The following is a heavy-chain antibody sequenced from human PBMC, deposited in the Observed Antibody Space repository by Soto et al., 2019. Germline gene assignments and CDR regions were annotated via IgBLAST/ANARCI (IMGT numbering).Heavy chain of an antibody. Sequence: ASVKVSCKASGFTFSRYYMHWIRQAPGQGLEWMGIINPSGASTNYAQKFQGRVTLTRDTSTSTAYMEVSSLRSEDTAVYYCARSLGHYYDSSGLPSAYYYYGMDVWGQGTTVTVSS. J-gene: IGHJ6*02. CDR3: ARSLGHYYDSSGLPSAYYYYGMDV. V-gene: IGHV1-46*01. D-gene: IGHD3-22*01. CDR2: INPSGAST. CDR1: GFTFSRYY.